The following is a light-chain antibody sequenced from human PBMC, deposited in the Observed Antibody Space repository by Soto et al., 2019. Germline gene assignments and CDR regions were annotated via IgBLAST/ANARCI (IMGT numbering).Light chain of an antibody. CDR3: QQYGSSSLT. CDR1: QSVYSDF. V-gene: IGKV3-20*01. CDR2: GAS. Sequence: IVLTQSPGTLSLSPGERATLSCRASQSVYSDFLAWYQQKPGQAPRLLIYGASSRATGIPDRFSGSGSGTDFTLTISRLEPEDFAVYYCQQYGSSSLTFGGGTKVEIK. J-gene: IGKJ4*01.